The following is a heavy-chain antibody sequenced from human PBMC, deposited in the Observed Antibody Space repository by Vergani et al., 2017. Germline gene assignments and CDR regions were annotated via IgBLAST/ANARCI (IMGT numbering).Heavy chain of an antibody. CDR3: ARVNTETNGHLYYYYYMDV. J-gene: IGHJ6*03. D-gene: IGHD4-11*01. Sequence: QVQLQQWGGGLLKPSETLSLTCVVNGGSFTSYHWTWIRQSPGEGLEWVGDIDHTGRPDYNPSSKSPLTTSVDKSRNQFSLTLNSVTATETALYFCARVNTETNGHLYYYYYMDVWGQGTAVTVS. V-gene: IGHV4-34*01. CDR1: GGSFTSYH. CDR2: IDHTGRP.